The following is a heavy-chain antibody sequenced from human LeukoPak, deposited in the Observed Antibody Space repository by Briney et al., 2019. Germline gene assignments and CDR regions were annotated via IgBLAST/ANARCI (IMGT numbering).Heavy chain of an antibody. Sequence: PSETLSLTCAVYGGSFSGYYWSWIRQPPGKGLEWIGEINHSGSTNYNPFLKSRVTISVDTSKNQFSLKLSSVTAADTAVYYCARRSDGIAVAGNLDYWGQGTLVTVSS. CDR3: ARRSDGIAVAGNLDY. J-gene: IGHJ4*02. V-gene: IGHV4-34*01. CDR2: INHSGST. CDR1: GGSFSGYY. D-gene: IGHD6-19*01.